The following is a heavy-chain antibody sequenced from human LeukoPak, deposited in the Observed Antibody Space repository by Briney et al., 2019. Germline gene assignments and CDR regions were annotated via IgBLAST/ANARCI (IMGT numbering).Heavy chain of an antibody. J-gene: IGHJ4*02. CDR2: IYYSGST. CDR3: ATLMGLTTVTTYTLDY. V-gene: IGHV4-34*01. D-gene: IGHD4-17*01. Sequence: PSETLSLTCAVYGGSFSGYYWSWIRQHPGKGLEWIGYIYYSGSTYCNPSLKSRVTISVDTSKNQFSLKLSSVTAADTAVYYCATLMGLTTVTTYTLDYWGQGTLVTVSS. CDR1: GGSFSGYY.